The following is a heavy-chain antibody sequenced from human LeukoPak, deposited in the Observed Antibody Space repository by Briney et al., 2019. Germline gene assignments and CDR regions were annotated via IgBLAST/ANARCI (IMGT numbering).Heavy chain of an antibody. CDR1: GYSFTSYW. D-gene: IGHD2-15*01. V-gene: IGHV5-51*01. CDR3: ARRLGYCSGGSCYYYFDY. Sequence: GESLKISCKGSGYSFTSYWIGWVRQMPGKGLEWMGIIYPGDSDTRYSPSFQGQVTISADKSISTAYLQWSSPKASDTAMYYCARRLGYCSGGSCYYYFDYWGQGTLVTVSS. CDR2: IYPGDSDT. J-gene: IGHJ4*02.